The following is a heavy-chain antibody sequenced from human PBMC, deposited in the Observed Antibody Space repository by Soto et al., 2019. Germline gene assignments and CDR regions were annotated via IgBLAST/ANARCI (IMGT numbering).Heavy chain of an antibody. CDR3: ARDIYCSGGSCYGGVYYYYGMDV. J-gene: IGHJ6*02. Sequence: EVQLVESGGGLVKPGGSLRLSCAASGFTFSSYSMNWVRQAPGKGLEWVSSISSSSSYIYYADSVKGRFTISRDNANNSLYLQMNSLRAEDTAVYYCARDIYCSGGSCYGGVYYYYGMDVWGQGTTVTVSS. D-gene: IGHD2-15*01. CDR1: GFTFSSYS. V-gene: IGHV3-21*01. CDR2: ISSSSSYI.